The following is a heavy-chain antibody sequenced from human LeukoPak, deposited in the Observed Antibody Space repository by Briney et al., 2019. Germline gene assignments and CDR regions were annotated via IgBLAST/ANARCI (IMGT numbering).Heavy chain of an antibody. CDR1: GGSISSGSYY. Sequence: SETLSLTCTVSGGSISSGSYYWSWIRQPAGKGLEWIGRIYSSGSTNYNPSLKSRVTMSVDTSKNQFSLKLSSVTAADTAVYYCARDIAAAGNYFDYWGQGTLVTVSS. CDR3: ARDIAAAGNYFDY. J-gene: IGHJ4*02. CDR2: IYSSGST. D-gene: IGHD6-13*01. V-gene: IGHV4-61*02.